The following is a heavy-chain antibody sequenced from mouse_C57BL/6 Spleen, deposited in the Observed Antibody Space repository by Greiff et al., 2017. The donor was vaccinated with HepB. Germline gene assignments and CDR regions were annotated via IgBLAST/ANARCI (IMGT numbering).Heavy chain of an antibody. D-gene: IGHD4-1*01. V-gene: IGHV1-82*01. CDR2: IYPGDGDT. Sequence: VQLQQSGPELVKPGASVKISCKASGYAFSSSWMNWVKQRPGKGLEWIGRIYPGDGDTNYNGKFKGKATLTADKSSSTAYMQLSSLTSEDSAVYFCARLLGLDYWGQGTTLTVSS. J-gene: IGHJ2*01. CDR3: ARLLGLDY. CDR1: GYAFSSSW.